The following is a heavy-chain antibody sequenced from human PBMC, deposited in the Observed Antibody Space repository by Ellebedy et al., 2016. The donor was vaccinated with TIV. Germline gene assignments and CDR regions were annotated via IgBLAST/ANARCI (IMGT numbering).Heavy chain of an antibody. Sequence: GGSLRLXCAASGFTFSTYSMNWVRQAPGKGLEWLAFGVGIGTTKYYADSVNGRFTISRDNDKNSVYLQMNSLRDDDTAMYYCARRGNYLGDAFDIWGQGTMVAVSS. V-gene: IGHV3-48*02. CDR3: ARRGNYLGDAFDI. CDR2: GVGIGTTK. J-gene: IGHJ3*02. CDR1: GFTFSTYS. D-gene: IGHD1-26*01.